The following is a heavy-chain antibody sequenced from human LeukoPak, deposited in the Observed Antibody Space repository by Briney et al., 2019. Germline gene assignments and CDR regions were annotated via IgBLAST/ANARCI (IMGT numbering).Heavy chain of an antibody. J-gene: IGHJ4*02. D-gene: IGHD2-15*01. CDR2: IISSSSYI. CDR3: ARDPQYCSGGSCYSFDY. Sequence: KPGGSLRLSCAASGFTFSTYSMNWVRQVPGKGLEWVSSIISSSSYIYYADSVKGRFTISRDNAKNSLYLQMNSLRAEDTAVYYCARDPQYCSGGSCYSFDYWGQGTLVTVSS. V-gene: IGHV3-21*01. CDR1: GFTFSTYS.